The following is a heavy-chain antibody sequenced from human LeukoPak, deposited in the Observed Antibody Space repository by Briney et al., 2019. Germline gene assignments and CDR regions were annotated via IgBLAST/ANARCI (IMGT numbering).Heavy chain of an antibody. V-gene: IGHV3-30*02. Sequence: PGGSLRLSCAASGFTFSSYGMHWVRQAPGKGLEWVAFIRYDGSNKYYADSVKGRFTISRDNSKNTLYLQMNSLRGDDTALYYCARGVDSAIDWWGQGTPVTVSS. CDR2: IRYDGSNK. D-gene: IGHD3-9*01. CDR3: ARGVDSAIDW. J-gene: IGHJ4*02. CDR1: GFTFSSYG.